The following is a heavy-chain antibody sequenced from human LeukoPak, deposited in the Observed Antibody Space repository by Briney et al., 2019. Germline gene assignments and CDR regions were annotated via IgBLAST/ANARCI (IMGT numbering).Heavy chain of an antibody. D-gene: IGHD3-10*02. Sequence: SETLSLTCAVYGGSFSGYYWSWIRQPPGGGLEWIGYIYHTGHTHYNASLKGRVTMSMDTSQSQISLRMSSMTAADTAVYYCTRHPFMSPFDYWGQGTLVTVSS. CDR1: GGSFSGYY. CDR2: IYHTGHT. V-gene: IGHV4-59*08. J-gene: IGHJ4*02. CDR3: TRHPFMSPFDY.